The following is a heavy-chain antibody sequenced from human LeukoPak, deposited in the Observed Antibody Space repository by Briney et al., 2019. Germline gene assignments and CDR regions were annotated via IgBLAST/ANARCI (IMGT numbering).Heavy chain of an antibody. D-gene: IGHD2-2*01. J-gene: IGHJ4*02. CDR3: AKDLGIGSTSCCGDY. Sequence: PGGSLRLSCAASGFTFSSYAMSWVRQAPGKGPEWVSAISGSGGSTYYADSVKGRFTISRDNSKNTLYLQMNSLRAEDTAVYYCAKDLGIGSTSCCGDYWGQGTLVTVSS. V-gene: IGHV3-23*01. CDR2: ISGSGGST. CDR1: GFTFSSYA.